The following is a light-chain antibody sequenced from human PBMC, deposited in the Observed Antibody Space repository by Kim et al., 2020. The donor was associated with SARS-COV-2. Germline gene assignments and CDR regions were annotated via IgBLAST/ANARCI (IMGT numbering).Light chain of an antibody. V-gene: IGLV1-44*01. CDR3: ASWDDRLNGRL. Sequence: GQGFTIPCSGSTSNIGGNPVSWFQQVPGTAPKFLVATDNQRPSAVPDRFSASKSGTSASLVISGLQSEDEAEYHCASWDDRLNGRLFGGGTKL. CDR2: TDN. CDR1: TSNIGGNP. J-gene: IGLJ3*02.